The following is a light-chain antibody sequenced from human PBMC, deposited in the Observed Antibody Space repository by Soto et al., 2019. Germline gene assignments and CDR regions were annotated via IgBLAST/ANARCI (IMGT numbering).Light chain of an antibody. Sequence: ETVMTQSPDTLSVSPGERATLSCRASQSVSSSLAWYQQKPGQAPRLLIYGASTRATGIPDRFSGSGSGTDFTLTISSLQSEDFADYYCQQYTNWPPITFGQGTRLEIK. CDR3: QQYTNWPPIT. V-gene: IGKV3-15*01. CDR1: QSVSSS. J-gene: IGKJ5*01. CDR2: GAS.